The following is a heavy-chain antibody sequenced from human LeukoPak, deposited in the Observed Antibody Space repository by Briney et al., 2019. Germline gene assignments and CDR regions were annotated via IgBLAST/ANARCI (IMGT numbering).Heavy chain of an antibody. Sequence: SETLSLNCAVYGYSISSGYYWGWIRQPPGKGLEWIGSNYHSGSTYYNPSLKSRVTISVDMAKSKFSPELSSVSAAATAVYYCARAEWLHNKIFDYWGQGTLVTVSS. CDR2: NYHSGST. CDR1: GYSISSGYY. J-gene: IGHJ4*02. CDR3: ARAEWLHNKIFDY. V-gene: IGHV4-38-2*01. D-gene: IGHD5-12*01.